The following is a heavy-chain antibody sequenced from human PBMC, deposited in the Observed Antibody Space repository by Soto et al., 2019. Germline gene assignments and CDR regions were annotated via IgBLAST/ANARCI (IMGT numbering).Heavy chain of an antibody. CDR2: IFYSGST. V-gene: IGHV4-59*11. J-gene: IGHJ4*02. Sequence: SETLSLTCAVSGGSISGHYWTWIRHPPGKGLEWIGYIFYSGSTNYNPSLKSRVTMSVDTSKNQFSLDLSSVTAADTAVYYCAREGSSGGSPDYWGPGTLVTVSS. CDR1: GGSISGHY. D-gene: IGHD6-25*01. CDR3: AREGSSGGSPDY.